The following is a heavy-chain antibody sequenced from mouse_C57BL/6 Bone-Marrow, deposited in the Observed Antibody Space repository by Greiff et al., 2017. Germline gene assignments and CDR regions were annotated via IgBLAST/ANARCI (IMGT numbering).Heavy chain of an antibody. CDR3: ARGWRPWFAY. CDR2: IDPSDSYT. CDR1: GYTFTSYW. J-gene: IGHJ3*01. Sequence: QVQLQQPGAELVKPGASVKLSCKASGYTFTSYWMQWVKQRPGQGLEWIGEIDPSDSYTNYNQKFKGKATLTVDPSSSTAYMQLSSLTSEDSAVYYCARGWRPWFAYWGQGTLVTVSA. V-gene: IGHV1-50*01. D-gene: IGHD2-3*01.